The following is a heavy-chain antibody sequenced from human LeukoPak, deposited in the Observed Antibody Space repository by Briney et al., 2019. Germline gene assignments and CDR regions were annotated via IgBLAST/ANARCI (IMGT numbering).Heavy chain of an antibody. CDR2: SSWIGGST. Sequence: GGSLRLSCAVSGFTFDDYALHWVRQVPGKGLEWLAFSSWIGGSTDYVDSVKGRFSISRDNINNSLYLEMNGLRPEDPALYYCVRSRAASLGYFDYWGQGTLVTVSS. CDR1: GFTFDDYA. V-gene: IGHV3-43D*03. D-gene: IGHD7-27*01. J-gene: IGHJ4*02. CDR3: VRSRAASLGYFDY.